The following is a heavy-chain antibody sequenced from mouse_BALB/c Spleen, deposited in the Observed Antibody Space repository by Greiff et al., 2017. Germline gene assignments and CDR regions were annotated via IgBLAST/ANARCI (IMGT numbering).Heavy chain of an antibody. CDR2: ISSGGST. CDR3: AREGHYYGSSYVAWFAY. CDR1: GFTFSSYA. V-gene: IGHV5-6-5*01. J-gene: IGHJ3*01. D-gene: IGHD1-1*01. Sequence: EVKLQESGGGLVKPGGSLKLSCAASGFTFSSYAMSWVRQTPEKRLEWVASISSGGSTYYPDSVKGRFTISRDNARNILYLQMSSLRSEDTAMYYCAREGHYYGSSYVAWFAYWGQGTLVTVSA.